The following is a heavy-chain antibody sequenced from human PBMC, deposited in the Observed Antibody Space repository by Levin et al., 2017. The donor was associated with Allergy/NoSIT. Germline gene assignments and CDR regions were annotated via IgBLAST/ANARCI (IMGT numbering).Heavy chain of an antibody. J-gene: IGHJ3*02. CDR1: GFTFDDYG. Sequence: PSETLSLTCAASGFTFDDYGMSWVRQAPGKGLEWVSGINWNGGSTGYADSVKGRFTISRDNAKNSLYLQMNSLRAEDTALYYCARDASSVWFGELFSAFDIWGQGTMVTVSS. CDR3: ARDASSVWFGELFSAFDI. V-gene: IGHV3-20*04. CDR2: INWNGGST. D-gene: IGHD3-10*01.